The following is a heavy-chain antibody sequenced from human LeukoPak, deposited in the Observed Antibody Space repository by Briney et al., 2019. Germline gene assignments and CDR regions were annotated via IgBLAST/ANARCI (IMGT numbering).Heavy chain of an antibody. CDR2: ISSSGSTI. Sequence: GGSLRLSCAASGFTFSSYSMNWVRQAPGKGLEWVSYISSSGSTIYYADSVKGRFTISRDNAKNSLYLQMNSLRAEDTAVYYCAREPSSRVPPYWGQGTLVTVSS. CDR3: AREPSSRVPPY. D-gene: IGHD1-1*01. V-gene: IGHV3-48*04. CDR1: GFTFSSYS. J-gene: IGHJ4*02.